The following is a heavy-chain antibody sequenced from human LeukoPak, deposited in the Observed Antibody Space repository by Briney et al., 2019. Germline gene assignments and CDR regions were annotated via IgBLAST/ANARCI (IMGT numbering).Heavy chain of an antibody. Sequence: GGSLRLSSAASGLTFSSFSFNWVRQGPGKGLEWVSSINTVASYIYYADSVKGRFTIPRDNAKNSLYLQMNSLRAEDTGVYYCARLRRNSDKSGFYYYYDYWGQGTLVTVSS. CDR2: INTVASYI. D-gene: IGHD3-22*01. J-gene: IGHJ4*02. CDR3: ARLRRNSDKSGFYYYYDY. CDR1: GLTFSSFS. V-gene: IGHV3-21*06.